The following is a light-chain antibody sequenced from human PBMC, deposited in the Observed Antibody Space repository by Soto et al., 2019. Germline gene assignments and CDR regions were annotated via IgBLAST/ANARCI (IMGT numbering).Light chain of an antibody. CDR3: QQRSNWPLT. CDR1: QSVSSY. CDR2: DAS. Sequence: EIVLTQSPATLSLSPGERATLSCRASQSVSSYLAWYQQKPGQAPRLLIYDASNRATGIRGRFSGSGSGTDFTRTISSLEPEDFAVYYCQQRSNWPLTFGGGTKVEIK. V-gene: IGKV3-11*01. J-gene: IGKJ4*01.